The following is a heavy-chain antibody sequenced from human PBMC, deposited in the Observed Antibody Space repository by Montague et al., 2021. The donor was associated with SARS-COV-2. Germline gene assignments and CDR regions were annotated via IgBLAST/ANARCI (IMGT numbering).Heavy chain of an antibody. J-gene: IGHJ3*02. CDR1: GFSLSTSGMC. Sequence: PDLVKPTQTLTLTCTFSGFSLSTSGMCVSWIRQPPGKALEWLALXDWDDDKYYSTSLKTRLTISKDTSKNQVVLTMTNMDPVDTATYYCARIWGATRGDAFDIWGQGTMVTVSS. D-gene: IGHD1-26*01. V-gene: IGHV2-70*01. CDR2: XDWDDDK. CDR3: ARIWGATRGDAFDI.